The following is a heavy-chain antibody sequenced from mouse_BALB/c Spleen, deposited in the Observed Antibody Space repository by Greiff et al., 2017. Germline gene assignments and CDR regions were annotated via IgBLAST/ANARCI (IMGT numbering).Heavy chain of an antibody. V-gene: IGHV1-87*01. Sequence: SGAELARPGASVKLSCKASGYTFTSYWMQWVKQRPGQGLEWIGAIYPGDGDTRYTQKFKGKATLTADKSSSTAYMQLSSLASEDSAVYYCANYDGYPHAMDYWGQGTSVTVSS. CDR3: ANYDGYPHAMDY. J-gene: IGHJ4*01. D-gene: IGHD2-3*01. CDR1: GYTFTSYW. CDR2: IYPGDGDT.